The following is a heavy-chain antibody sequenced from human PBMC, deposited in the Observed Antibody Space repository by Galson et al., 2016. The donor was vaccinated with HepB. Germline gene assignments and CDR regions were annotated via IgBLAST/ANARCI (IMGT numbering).Heavy chain of an antibody. D-gene: IGHD3-9*01. CDR2: ISSSSSHI. V-gene: IGHV3-21*01. J-gene: IGHJ4*02. Sequence: SLRLSCAASGFTFSTYSMSWVRQAPGKGLEWVSSISSSSSHIYYTDSVRGRFTISRDNTKNSLYLQMNSLRAEDTAVYYCAKSVLEYDILTGYYRRGADYWGQGTLVTVSS. CDR1: GFTFSTYS. CDR3: AKSVLEYDILTGYYRRGADY.